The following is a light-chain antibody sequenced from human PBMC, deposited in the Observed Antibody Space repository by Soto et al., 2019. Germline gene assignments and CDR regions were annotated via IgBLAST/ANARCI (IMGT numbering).Light chain of an antibody. Sequence: DIQTTQSPSSLSASVGDRVTITCRASQSISRFLHWYQQKPGKAPKVLIYAASSLQSGVPSRFSGSGSGTDVTLTISSLHPEDFATYYCQQSHSTPRAFGGGTKVEIK. V-gene: IGKV1-39*01. J-gene: IGKJ4*01. CDR2: AAS. CDR1: QSISRF. CDR3: QQSHSTPRA.